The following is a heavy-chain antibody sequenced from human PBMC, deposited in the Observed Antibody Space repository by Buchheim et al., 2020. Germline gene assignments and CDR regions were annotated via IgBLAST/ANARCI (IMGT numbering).Heavy chain of an antibody. D-gene: IGHD4-23*01. Sequence: QVQLVQSGAEVKKPGASVRVSCKASGYTFSKYYIHWVRQAPGQGLEWMGIINPSGGSTYYAQAFQGRVTMTADPSTSTVYMELSSLRSEDTALFYCARGFYGGDYFDYWGQGTL. V-gene: IGHV1-46*01. CDR3: ARGFYGGDYFDY. CDR2: INPSGGST. CDR1: GYTFSKYY. J-gene: IGHJ4*02.